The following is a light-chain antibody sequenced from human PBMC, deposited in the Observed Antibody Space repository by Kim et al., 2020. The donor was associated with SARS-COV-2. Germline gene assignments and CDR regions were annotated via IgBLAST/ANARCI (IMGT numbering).Light chain of an antibody. Sequence: DIVMTQSPDSLAVSLGERATINCKSSQSILYSSNNKNYLTWYQQKPGQPPKLLISWASTRESGVPDRFSGSGSGTDFTLTISSLQAEDVAVYYCQQYYNIPRTFGQGTKVDIK. CDR1: QSILYSSNNKNY. J-gene: IGKJ1*01. V-gene: IGKV4-1*01. CDR3: QQYYNIPRT. CDR2: WAS.